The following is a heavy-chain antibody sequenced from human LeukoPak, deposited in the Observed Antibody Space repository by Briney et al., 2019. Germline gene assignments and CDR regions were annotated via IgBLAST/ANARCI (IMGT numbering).Heavy chain of an antibody. CDR1: GGSISSGVYY. Sequence: SETLSLTCTVSGGSISSGVYYWSWIRQHPGKGLERIGYIYYSGSTYYNPSLKSRVTISVDTSKNQFSLKLSSVTAADTAVYYCARGILLWFGESQYYFDYWGQGTLVTVSS. D-gene: IGHD3-10*01. CDR2: IYYSGST. V-gene: IGHV4-31*03. CDR3: ARGILLWFGESQYYFDY. J-gene: IGHJ4*02.